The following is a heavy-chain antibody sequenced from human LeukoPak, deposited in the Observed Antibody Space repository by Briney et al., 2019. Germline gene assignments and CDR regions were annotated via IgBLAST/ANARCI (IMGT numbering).Heavy chain of an antibody. CDR3: ARRGSGSSKKSGYYFDY. V-gene: IGHV4-34*01. J-gene: IGHJ4*02. CDR1: GGSISGYY. Sequence: SETLSLTCTVSGGSISGYYWSWIRQPPGKGLEWIGEINHSGSTNYNPSLKSRVTISVDTSKNQFSLKLSSVTAADTAVYYCARRGSGSSKKSGYYFDYWGQGTLVTVSS. CDR2: INHSGST. D-gene: IGHD3-10*01.